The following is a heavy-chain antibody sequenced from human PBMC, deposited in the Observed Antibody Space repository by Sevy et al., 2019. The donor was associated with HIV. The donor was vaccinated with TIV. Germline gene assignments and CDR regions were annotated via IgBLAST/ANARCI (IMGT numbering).Heavy chain of an antibody. Sequence: SETLSLTCTVSGGSISSYYWSWIRQPAGKGLEWIGCIYTSGSTNYSPSLKSRVTMSVDTSKNQFSLKLSSVTAADTAVYYCARETTSLVPAAKGDAFDIWGQGTMVTVSS. V-gene: IGHV4-4*07. CDR2: IYTSGST. CDR1: GGSISSYY. J-gene: IGHJ3*02. D-gene: IGHD2-2*01. CDR3: ARETTSLVPAAKGDAFDI.